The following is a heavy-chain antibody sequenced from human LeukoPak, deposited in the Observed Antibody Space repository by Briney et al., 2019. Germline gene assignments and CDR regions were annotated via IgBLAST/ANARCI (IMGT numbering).Heavy chain of an antibody. CDR2: ISDDGGRK. CDR1: GFTFSGSP. V-gene: IGHV3-30*04. J-gene: IGHJ4*02. CDR3: ARGGYSPDY. Sequence: GGSLRLSCAASGFTFSGSPMHWVRQAPGKGLDWVAIISDDGGRKFYADSVKGRFTISRDNSKNTLYLQMNSLRVEDTALYYCARGGYSPDYWGQGTLVTVSS. D-gene: IGHD3-22*01.